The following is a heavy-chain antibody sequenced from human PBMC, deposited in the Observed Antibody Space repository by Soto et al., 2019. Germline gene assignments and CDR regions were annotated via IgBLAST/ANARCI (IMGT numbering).Heavy chain of an antibody. Sequence: QVQLVQSGAXVKKPGASVKVSCKASXXXXTSYGIXWVRQAPGQGLEWMGWISAYNGNTNYAQKLQGRVTMTTDTSTSTAYMELRSLRSDETAVYYCARAQLYDYYYYGMDVWGQGTTVTVSS. V-gene: IGHV1-18*01. CDR1: XXXXTSYG. J-gene: IGHJ6*02. CDR3: ARAQLYDYYYYGMDV. CDR2: ISAYNGNT. D-gene: IGHD2-8*01.